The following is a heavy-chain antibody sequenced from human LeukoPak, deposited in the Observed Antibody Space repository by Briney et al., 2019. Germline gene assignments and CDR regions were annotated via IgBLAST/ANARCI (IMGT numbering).Heavy chain of an antibody. Sequence: GGSLRLSCAASGFTFSSYEMNWVRQAPGKGLEWVAVIWYDGSNKYYADSVKGRFTISRDNSKNTLYLQMNSLRAEDTAVYYCAKDLGYGSGSPLGYWGQGTLVTVSS. CDR3: AKDLGYGSGSPLGY. J-gene: IGHJ4*02. V-gene: IGHV3-33*06. CDR1: GFTFSSYE. CDR2: IWYDGSNK. D-gene: IGHD3-10*01.